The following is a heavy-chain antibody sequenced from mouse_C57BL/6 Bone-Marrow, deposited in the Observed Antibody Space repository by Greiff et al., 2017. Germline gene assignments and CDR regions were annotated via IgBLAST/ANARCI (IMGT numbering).Heavy chain of an antibody. CDR3: ARRVYYDYDGLMDY. V-gene: IGHV5-6*02. Sequence: EVKLVESGGDLVQPGGSLKLSCAASGFTFSSYGMSWVRQTPDKRLAWVATLSSGGSYTYSPDSVKGRFTISRDNAKNTLYLQRSRLKSEDTAMYYCARRVYYDYDGLMDYWGQGTSVTVSS. CDR2: LSSGGSYT. J-gene: IGHJ4*01. D-gene: IGHD2-4*01. CDR1: GFTFSSYG.